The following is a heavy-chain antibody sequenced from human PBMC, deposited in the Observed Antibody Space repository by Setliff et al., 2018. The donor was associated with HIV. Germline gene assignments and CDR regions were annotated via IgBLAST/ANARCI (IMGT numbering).Heavy chain of an antibody. CDR1: GGSFNTRRTK. CDR3: ATLPQVYDYFDY. Sequence: SETLSLTCRVSGGSFNTRRTKWGWIRQSPGKGLEWIGYIYYTGSTNYNPSLKSRIAILLDTSKNQFSLKLNSVTAADTAVYYCATLPQVYDYFDYWGHGTLVTVSS. V-gene: IGHV4-61*01. D-gene: IGHD3-3*01. CDR2: IYYTGST. J-gene: IGHJ4*01.